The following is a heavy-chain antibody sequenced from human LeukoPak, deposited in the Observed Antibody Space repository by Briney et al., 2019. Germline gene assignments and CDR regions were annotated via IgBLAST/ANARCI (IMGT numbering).Heavy chain of an antibody. CDR3: ARDLSSSSDFDP. Sequence: GSLRLSCAVSGFTFSSDWMIWVRQAPGKGLEWIGRIYTSGSTNYNPSLKSRVTMSVDTSKNQFSLKLSSVTAADTAVYYCARDLSSSSDFDPWGQGTLVTVSS. CDR1: GFTFSSDW. J-gene: IGHJ5*02. CDR2: IYTSGST. D-gene: IGHD6-13*01. V-gene: IGHV4-4*07.